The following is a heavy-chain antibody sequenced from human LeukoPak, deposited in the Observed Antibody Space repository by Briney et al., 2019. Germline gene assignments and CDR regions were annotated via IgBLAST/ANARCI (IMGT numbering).Heavy chain of an antibody. Sequence: SETLSLTCTVSGASITSNDYSWSWIRQPPGKGLEWIGMISDSGRTYFNPSLKSRVTTSADTSKNQFSLRQTSLTAADTAVYYCARLRVAMVRGVPYFDSWGQGALVTVSS. D-gene: IGHD3-10*01. CDR1: GASITSNDYS. J-gene: IGHJ4*02. V-gene: IGHV4-39*01. CDR2: ISDSGRT. CDR3: ARLRVAMVRGVPYFDS.